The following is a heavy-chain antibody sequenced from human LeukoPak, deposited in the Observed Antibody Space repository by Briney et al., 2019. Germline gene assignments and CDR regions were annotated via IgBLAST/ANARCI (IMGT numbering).Heavy chain of an antibody. CDR1: GFIFSSYG. CDR2: ISGSGAGT. V-gene: IGHV3-23*01. D-gene: IGHD3-10*01. Sequence: GRSLRLSCAASGFIFSSYGMHWVRQAPGRGLEWVSAISGSGAGTYYADSVKGRFTISRDNSKNTLYLQMNSLRAEDTAVYSCAKERKEVVLLWFGELGYWGQGTLVTVSS. CDR3: AKERKEVVLLWFGELGY. J-gene: IGHJ4*02.